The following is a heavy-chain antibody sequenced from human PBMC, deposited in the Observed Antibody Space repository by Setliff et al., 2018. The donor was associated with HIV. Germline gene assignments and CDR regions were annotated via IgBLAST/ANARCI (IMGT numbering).Heavy chain of an antibody. CDR1: DASISARYYY. Sequence: SETLSLTCSVSDASISARYYYWGWIRQSPGKGLESIAHIYYNGKIYYNSALKSRLTVSIDPSKSHFSLTMTSVTAADTAVYYCTRRVYDFWGGLVGQYYYMDVWGNGTQVTVSS. D-gene: IGHD3-3*01. CDR2: IYYNGKI. CDR3: TRRVYDFWGGLVGQYYYMDV. V-gene: IGHV4-39*02. J-gene: IGHJ6*03.